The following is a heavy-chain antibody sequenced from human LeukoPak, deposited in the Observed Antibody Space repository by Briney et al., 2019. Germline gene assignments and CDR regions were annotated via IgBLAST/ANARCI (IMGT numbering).Heavy chain of an antibody. CDR3: ARHRSGLGNFDY. Sequence: PSETLSLTCAVYGGSFSGYYWSWIRQPPGKGLEWIGEINHSGSTNYNPSLKSRVTISVDTSKNQFSLKLSSVTAADTAVYYCARHRSGLGNFDYWGQGTLVTVSS. CDR1: GGSFSGYY. V-gene: IGHV4-34*01. J-gene: IGHJ4*02. CDR2: INHSGST. D-gene: IGHD3-22*01.